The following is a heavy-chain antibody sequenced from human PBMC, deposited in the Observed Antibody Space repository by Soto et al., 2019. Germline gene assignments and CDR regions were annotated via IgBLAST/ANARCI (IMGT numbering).Heavy chain of an antibody. CDR3: ARGVAVVPAPHPALYWCVT. CDR1: GGTFSTYS. J-gene: IGHJ5*02. Sequence: QVQLVQSGAEVKKPGSSVKVSCKASGGTFSTYSVGWVRQAPGQGPEWMGRIVPVLGLVDYAQKLQGRVTISADKSTGTGYLEWNGRSSGYTAVYYCARGVAVVPAPHPALYWCVTLGQGTLVAVSS. V-gene: IGHV1-69*02. D-gene: IGHD6-19*01. CDR2: IVPVLGLV.